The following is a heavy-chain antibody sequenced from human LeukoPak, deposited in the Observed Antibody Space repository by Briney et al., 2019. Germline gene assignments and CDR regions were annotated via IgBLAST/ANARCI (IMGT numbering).Heavy chain of an antibody. CDR1: GGSLSGYY. D-gene: IGHD5-24*01. CDR3: ARGSRWTRKYYFDF. Sequence: SKTLSLTCAVYGGSLSGYYWSWIRQPPGKGLEWIGEINHSGGTNYNPSLKTRVTISVDTSKNQFSLKLSSVTAADTAIYYCARGSRWTRKYYFDFWGQGTLVTVSS. V-gene: IGHV4-34*01. CDR2: INHSGGT. J-gene: IGHJ4*02.